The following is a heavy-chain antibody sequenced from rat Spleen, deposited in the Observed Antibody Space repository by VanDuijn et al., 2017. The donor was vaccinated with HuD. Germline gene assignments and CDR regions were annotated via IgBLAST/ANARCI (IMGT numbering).Heavy chain of an antibody. D-gene: IGHD1-2*01. Sequence: EVQLVESGGGFVQPGRSMKLSCAASGFTFSDYYMAWVRQAPTKGLEWVTTISSDGRRNYYRDSVKGRFTISTDNAKSTLSLQMDSLRSEDTATYYCTTRPYYSSLNWFPYWGQGTLVTVSS. V-gene: IGHV5-20*01. CDR2: ISSDGRRN. CDR1: GFTFSDYY. J-gene: IGHJ3*01. CDR3: TTRPYYSSLNWFPY.